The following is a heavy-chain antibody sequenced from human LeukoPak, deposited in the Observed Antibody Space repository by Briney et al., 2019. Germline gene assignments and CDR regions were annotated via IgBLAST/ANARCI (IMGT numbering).Heavy chain of an antibody. Sequence: GGSLRLSCAVSGFTFSNFWMSWVRQAPVRGLEWVANIHPEGNEKYHVESVKGRFTISRDNAKNSLFLQMNGLRVEDTAVYYCARGDAFSGDHWGQGTLVTVSS. J-gene: IGHJ4*02. V-gene: IGHV3-7*04. CDR1: GFTFSNFW. CDR2: IHPEGNEK. CDR3: ARGDAFSGDH.